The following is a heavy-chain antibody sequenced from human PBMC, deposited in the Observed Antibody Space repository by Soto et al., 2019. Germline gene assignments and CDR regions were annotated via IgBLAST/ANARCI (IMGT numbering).Heavy chain of an antibody. Sequence: QVQLVESGGGVVQPGRSLRLSCAASGFTFSSYAMHWVRQAPGKGLEWVAVISYDGSNKYYADSVKGRFTISRDNSKNTLYLQMNSLRAEDTAVYYCARDGYSSGWYGDYWGQGTLVTVSS. J-gene: IGHJ4*02. CDR1: GFTFSSYA. V-gene: IGHV3-30-3*01. D-gene: IGHD6-19*01. CDR3: ARDGYSSGWYGDY. CDR2: ISYDGSNK.